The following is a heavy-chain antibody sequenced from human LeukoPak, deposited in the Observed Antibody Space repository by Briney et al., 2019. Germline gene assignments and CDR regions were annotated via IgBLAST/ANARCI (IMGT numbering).Heavy chain of an antibody. Sequence: SETLSLTCTVSGYSISSGYYWGWIRQPPGKGLEWIGSIYHSGSTYYNPSLKSRVTISVDTSKNQFSLKLSSVTAADTAVYYCARDNTHHYYYDSSLHMDVWGKGTTVTVSS. CDR3: ARDNTHHYYYDSSLHMDV. V-gene: IGHV4-38-2*02. CDR1: GYSISSGYY. D-gene: IGHD3-22*01. J-gene: IGHJ6*03. CDR2: IYHSGST.